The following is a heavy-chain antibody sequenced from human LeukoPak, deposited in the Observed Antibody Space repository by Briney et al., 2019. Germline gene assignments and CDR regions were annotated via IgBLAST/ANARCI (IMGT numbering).Heavy chain of an antibody. CDR1: RFTVSSNY. CDR3: ARDRRYSYGSYYYYMDV. CDR2: LYSGGST. D-gene: IGHD5-18*01. V-gene: IGHV3-53*01. J-gene: IGHJ6*03. Sequence: GGSLRLSCAASRFTVSSNYMSWVRQAPGKGLEWVSVLYSGGSTYYADSVKGRFTISRDNSKNTLYLQMNSLRAENTAVYYCARDRRYSYGSYYYYMDVWGKGTTVTVSS.